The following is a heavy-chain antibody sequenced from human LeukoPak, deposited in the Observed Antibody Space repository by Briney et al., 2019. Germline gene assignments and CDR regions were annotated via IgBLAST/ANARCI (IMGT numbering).Heavy chain of an antibody. CDR2: INTNTGNP. Sequence: ASVKVSCKASGYTFTSNAMNWVRQAPRQGLELMGWINTNTGNPTCAQGFTGRFVFSLDTSVSTAYLQISSLKAEDTAVYYCARDNAGNIDYWGQGTLVTVSS. D-gene: IGHD2/OR15-2a*01. V-gene: IGHV7-4-1*02. J-gene: IGHJ4*02. CDR1: GYTFTSNA. CDR3: ARDNAGNIDY.